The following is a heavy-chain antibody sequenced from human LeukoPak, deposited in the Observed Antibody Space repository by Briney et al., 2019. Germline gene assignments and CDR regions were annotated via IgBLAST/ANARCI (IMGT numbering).Heavy chain of an antibody. D-gene: IGHD1-1*01. CDR2: ISYSGST. CDR3: ARGTRGRLPAGPFDY. Sequence: SETLSLTCTVSSASISSSYWSWIRQPPGTGLEWIGYISYSGSTTYNPSLKSRVTISVDTSKNQFSLKLSSVTAADTAVYYCARGTRGRLPAGPFDYWGQGTLVTVSS. CDR1: SASISSSY. V-gene: IGHV4-59*01. J-gene: IGHJ4*02.